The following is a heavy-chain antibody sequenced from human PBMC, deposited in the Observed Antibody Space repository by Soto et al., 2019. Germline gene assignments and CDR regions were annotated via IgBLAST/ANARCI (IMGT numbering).Heavy chain of an antibody. D-gene: IGHD2-2*01. Sequence: QVQLVQSGAEVKKPGSSVKVSCKASGGTFSSYAISCVRQAPGQGLEWMGGIIPIFGTANYAQKFQGRVTITADESTSTAYMERSSLRSEDTAVYSGAVVPAAMDYYYGMYVWGQGTTVTVSS. V-gene: IGHV1-69*01. CDR2: IIPIFGTA. J-gene: IGHJ6*02. CDR1: GGTFSSYA. CDR3: AVVPAAMDYYYGMYV.